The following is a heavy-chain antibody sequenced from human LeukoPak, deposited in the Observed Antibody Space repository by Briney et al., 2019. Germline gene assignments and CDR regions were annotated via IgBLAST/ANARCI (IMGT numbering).Heavy chain of an antibody. CDR3: ARDGPAYCGGDCYWDY. D-gene: IGHD2-21*02. CDR1: GLAFSSSD. Sequence: TGGCLRLSCAAPGLAFSSSDMSWVRQAPRKGLEWVSVIHGHGGSTYYADSVKGRFTISRDNSKNTLYLQMNSLRAEDTAVYYCARDGPAYCGGDCYWDYWGQGTLVTVSS. CDR2: IHGHGGST. V-gene: IGHV3-23*01. J-gene: IGHJ4*02.